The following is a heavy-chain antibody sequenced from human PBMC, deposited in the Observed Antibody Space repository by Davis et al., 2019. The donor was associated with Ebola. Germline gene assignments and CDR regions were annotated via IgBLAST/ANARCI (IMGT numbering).Heavy chain of an antibody. CDR2: INPNSGGT. Sequence: ASVKVSCKASGYTFTGYYMHWVRQAPGQGLEWMGWINPNSGGTNYAQKFQGRVTMTRDTSISTAYMELSRLRSDDTAVYYCARGKRGGNSGLGFDYWGQGTLVTVSS. V-gene: IGHV1-2*02. J-gene: IGHJ4*02. CDR1: GYTFTGYY. D-gene: IGHD4-23*01. CDR3: ARGKRGGNSGLGFDY.